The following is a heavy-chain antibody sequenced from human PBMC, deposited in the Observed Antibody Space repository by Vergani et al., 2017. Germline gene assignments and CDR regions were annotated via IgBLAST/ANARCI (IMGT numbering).Heavy chain of an antibody. V-gene: IGHV3-13*01. J-gene: IGHJ6*02. Sequence: EVQLVESGGGLVQPGGSLRLSCAASGFTFSSYDMHWVRQATGKGLEWVSAIGTAGDTYYPGSVKGRFTISRENAKNSLYRQMNSLRAGDTAVYYCARVDTAMVGVNYYYGMDVWGQGTTVTVSS. CDR3: ARVDTAMVGVNYYYGMDV. CDR1: GFTFSSYD. CDR2: IGTAGDT. D-gene: IGHD5-18*01.